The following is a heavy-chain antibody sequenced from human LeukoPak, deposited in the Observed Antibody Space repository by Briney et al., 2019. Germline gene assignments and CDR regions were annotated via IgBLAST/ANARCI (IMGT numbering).Heavy chain of an antibody. V-gene: IGHV4-59*08. CDR3: ARRRIGDLTIGSDTWFDP. CDR2: ISDSGST. J-gene: IGHJ5*02. Sequence: SETLSLTCTVSGGSITNYNWNWIRQPPGKGLEWIGYISDSGSTHYNPSLQSRVTISVDTSKNQFSLRLSSMTASDTAVYYCARRRIGDLTIGSDTWFDPWGQGALVTVSS. D-gene: IGHD2-15*01. CDR1: GGSITNYN.